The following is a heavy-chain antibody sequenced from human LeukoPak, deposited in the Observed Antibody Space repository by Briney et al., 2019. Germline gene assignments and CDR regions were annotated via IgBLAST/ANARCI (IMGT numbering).Heavy chain of an antibody. J-gene: IGHJ5*02. D-gene: IGHD3-10*01. CDR1: GGSISSYY. Sequence: SETLSLTCTVSGGSISSYYWSWIRQPAGKGLEWIGRIYTSGSTNYNPSLKSRVTMSVDTSKNQFSLKLSSVTAADTAVYYCAGASDYGSGSYFFFDPWGQGTLVTVSS. V-gene: IGHV4-4*07. CDR2: IYTSGST. CDR3: AGASDYGSGSYFFFDP.